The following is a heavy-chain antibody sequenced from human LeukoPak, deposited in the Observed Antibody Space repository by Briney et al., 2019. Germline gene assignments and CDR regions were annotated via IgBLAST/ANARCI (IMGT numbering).Heavy chain of an antibody. CDR1: GGSFSGYY. V-gene: IGHV4-34*01. CDR2: INHSGST. D-gene: IGHD3-10*01. J-gene: IGHJ1*01. Sequence: SETLSLACAVYGGSFSGYYWSWIRQPPGKGLEWIGEINHSGSTNYNPSLKSRVTISVDTSKNQFSLKLSSVTAADTAVYYCARGCVVRGKRSKEYFQHWGQGTLVTVSS. CDR3: ARGCVVRGKRSKEYFQH.